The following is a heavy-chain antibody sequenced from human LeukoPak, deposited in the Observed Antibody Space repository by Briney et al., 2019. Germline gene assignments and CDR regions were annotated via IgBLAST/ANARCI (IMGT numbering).Heavy chain of an antibody. J-gene: IGHJ4*02. Sequence: SVKVSCKASGGTFSSYAISWVRQAPGQGLEWMGGIIPIFGTANYAQKFQGRVAITTDESTSTAYMELSSLRSEDTAVYYCARGMVRGVPGPYFDYWGQGTLVTVSS. CDR1: GGTFSSYA. CDR2: IIPIFGTA. V-gene: IGHV1-69*05. D-gene: IGHD3-10*01. CDR3: ARGMVRGVPGPYFDY.